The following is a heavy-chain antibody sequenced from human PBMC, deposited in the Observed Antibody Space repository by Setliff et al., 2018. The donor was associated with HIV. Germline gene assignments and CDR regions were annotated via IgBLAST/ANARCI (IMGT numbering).Heavy chain of an antibody. CDR3: ARGGDSSSWYWGRWFDP. D-gene: IGHD6-13*01. CDR1: GESLSGYY. CDR2: ITHRGST. Sequence: KPSETLSLTCAVYGESLSGYYWSWIRQPPGKGLEWVGEITHRGSTNYNPSLQSRVTTSVDTSKNQFSLKLKSVTAADTAIYYCARGGDSSSWYWGRWFDPWGQGTLVTVSS. J-gene: IGHJ5*02. V-gene: IGHV4-34*01.